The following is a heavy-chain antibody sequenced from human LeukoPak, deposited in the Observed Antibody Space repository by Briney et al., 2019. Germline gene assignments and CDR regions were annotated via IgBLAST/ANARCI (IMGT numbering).Heavy chain of an antibody. J-gene: IGHJ4*02. CDR3: AKKGEKSSGEYRFND. Sequence: GWSVRLSCAASGFTFNIYGMHWVRQAPGKGLEWVAFIQYDRSHECYADSVKGRFTIPRDNSKHTLYLQMNSRRPDAPVLYYCAKKGEKSSGEYRFNDWGQGTLVTL. CDR2: IQYDRSHE. D-gene: IGHD2-15*01. CDR1: GFTFNIYG. V-gene: IGHV3-30*02.